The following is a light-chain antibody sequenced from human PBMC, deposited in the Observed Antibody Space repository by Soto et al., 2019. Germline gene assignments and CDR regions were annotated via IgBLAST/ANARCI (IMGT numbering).Light chain of an antibody. V-gene: IGLV2-11*01. CDR3: CSYAGSYVWL. J-gene: IGLJ3*02. CDR1: STNVGYYQF. CDR2: DDI. Sequence: QSVLTQPRSVSGSPGQSVTISCTGTSTNVGYYQFVSWYQQHPGKAPKLMIYDDIERPSGVPDRFSASKSGSTAFLTISGLHVEDEADYFCCSYAGSYVWLFGGGTKLTVL.